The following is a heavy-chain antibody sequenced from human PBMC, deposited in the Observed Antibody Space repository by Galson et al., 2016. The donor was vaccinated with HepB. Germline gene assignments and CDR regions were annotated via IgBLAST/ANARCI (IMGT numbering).Heavy chain of an antibody. CDR1: GFTFSSYG. CDR3: AKATVAGTVISTRDYGMDV. D-gene: IGHD6-13*01. J-gene: IGHJ6*02. Sequence: SLRLSCAASGFTFSSYGMHWVRQAPGKGLEWVAVISYDESNEYYADSVKGRFTISRDNSENTLHLQVNSLRAEDTAVYYCAKATVAGTVISTRDYGMDVWGQGTTVTVSS. V-gene: IGHV3-30*18. CDR2: ISYDESNE.